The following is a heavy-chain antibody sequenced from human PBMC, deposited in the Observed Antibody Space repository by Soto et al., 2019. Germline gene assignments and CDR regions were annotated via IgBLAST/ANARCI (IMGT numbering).Heavy chain of an antibody. CDR2: IKSKTDGGTT. J-gene: IGHJ6*03. CDR1: GFTFSNAW. V-gene: IGHV3-15*01. CDR3: TTGFWSGYYFLGGGDYYMDV. D-gene: IGHD3-3*01. Sequence: GESLKISCAASGFTFSNAWMSWVRQAPGKGLEWVGRIKSKTDGGTTDYAAPVKGRFTISRDDSKNTLYLQMNSLKTEDTAVYYCTTGFWSGYYFLGGGDYYMDVWGKGTTVTVSS.